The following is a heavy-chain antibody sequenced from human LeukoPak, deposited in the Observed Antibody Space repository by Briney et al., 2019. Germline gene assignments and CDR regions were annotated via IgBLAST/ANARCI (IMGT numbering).Heavy chain of an antibody. V-gene: IGHV4-59*01. J-gene: IGHJ4*02. CDR3: ARVAVAAREYFDY. CDR1: GASISSYY. Sequence: PSETLSLTCTASGASISSYYWSWIRQSPGKGLEWIGYISYSGNTNYSPSLQSRVTISVDTSKSQFSLKLTSVTAADTAVYYCARVAVAAREYFDYWGQGTLVTVSS. CDR2: ISYSGNT. D-gene: IGHD6-19*01.